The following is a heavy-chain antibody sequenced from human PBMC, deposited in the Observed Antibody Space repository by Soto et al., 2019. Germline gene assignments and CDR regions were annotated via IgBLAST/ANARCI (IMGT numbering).Heavy chain of an antibody. CDR3: ARGDIIAVAGTYY. Sequence: QVQLVESGGGVVQPGRSLRLSCAASGFTFSSYAMHWVRQAPGKGLEWVAVISYDGSNKYYADSVKGRFTISRDNSKNTLYLQMSSLRAEDTAVYYCARGDIIAVAGTYYWGQGTLVTVSS. D-gene: IGHD6-19*01. CDR2: ISYDGSNK. V-gene: IGHV3-30-3*01. CDR1: GFTFSSYA. J-gene: IGHJ4*02.